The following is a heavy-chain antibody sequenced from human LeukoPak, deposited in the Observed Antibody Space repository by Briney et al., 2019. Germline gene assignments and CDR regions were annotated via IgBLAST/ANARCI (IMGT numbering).Heavy chain of an antibody. D-gene: IGHD3-10*02. CDR3: AELGITMIGGV. Sequence: GRSLRLSCAASGFTFSSYGMHWVRQAPGKGLEWVSAISGSGGTIYYADSVKGRFTISRDNAKNSLYLQMNSLRAEDTAVYYCAELGITMIGGVWGKGTTVTISS. V-gene: IGHV3-48*04. CDR2: ISGSGGTI. J-gene: IGHJ6*04. CDR1: GFTFSSYG.